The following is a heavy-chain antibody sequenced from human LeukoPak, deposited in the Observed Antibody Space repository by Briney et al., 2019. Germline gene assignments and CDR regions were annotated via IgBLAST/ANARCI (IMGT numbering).Heavy chain of an antibody. CDR3: AKAFREFGTSSSYSSFDT. Sequence: GGSLRLSCAASGFAFSSFALSWVRQAPGKGLEWVSGVSYTRVATYYADSVKGRFTISRDNSQNILYLQMNGLRAEDTAVYFCAKAFREFGTSSSYSSFDTWGQGTMVTVSS. V-gene: IGHV3-23*01. J-gene: IGHJ3*02. D-gene: IGHD5-18*01. CDR2: VSYTRVAT. CDR1: GFAFSSFA.